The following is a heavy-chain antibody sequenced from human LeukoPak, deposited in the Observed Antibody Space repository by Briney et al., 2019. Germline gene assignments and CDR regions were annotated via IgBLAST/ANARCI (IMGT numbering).Heavy chain of an antibody. V-gene: IGHV3-30-3*01. D-gene: IGHD6-13*01. Sequence: GGSLRLSCGASGFTFTSYWMSWVRQAPGKGLEWVAVISYDGSNKYYADSVKGRFTISRDNSKNTLYLQMNSLRAEDTAVYYCARDRRSSHNWFDPWGQGTLVTVSS. CDR2: ISYDGSNK. CDR1: GFTFTSYW. CDR3: ARDRRSSHNWFDP. J-gene: IGHJ5*02.